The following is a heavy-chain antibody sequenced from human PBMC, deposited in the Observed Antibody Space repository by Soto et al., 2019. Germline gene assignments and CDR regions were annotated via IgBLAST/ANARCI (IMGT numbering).Heavy chain of an antibody. J-gene: IGHJ4*02. CDR2: VSGSGGST. CDR3: ARRGPGTYFDY. D-gene: IGHD6-13*01. CDR1: GFTFSSYA. V-gene: IGHV3-23*01. Sequence: EVQLLESGGGSVQPGGSLRLSCAASGFTFSSYAMRWVLQAPGKGLEWVSAVSGSGGSTYYADSVKGRFTISRDNSKNTLYLQMNSLRAEDTAVYYCARRGPGTYFDYWGQGTLVTVSS.